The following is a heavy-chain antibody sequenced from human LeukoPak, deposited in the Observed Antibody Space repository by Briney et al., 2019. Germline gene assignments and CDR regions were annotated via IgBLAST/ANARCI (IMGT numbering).Heavy chain of an antibody. CDR2: IGTAGDT. V-gene: IGHV3-13*04. J-gene: IGHJ3*02. CDR3: ARGDSSGYYPDAFDI. D-gene: IGHD3-22*01. CDR1: GCTFSSYD. Sequence: PGGSLRLSCAASGCTFSSYDMHWVRQATGKGPEWVSAIGTAGDTYYPRSVKGRFTISRENAKNSLYLQMNSLRAGDTAVYYCARGDSSGYYPDAFDIWGHGTMVTVSS.